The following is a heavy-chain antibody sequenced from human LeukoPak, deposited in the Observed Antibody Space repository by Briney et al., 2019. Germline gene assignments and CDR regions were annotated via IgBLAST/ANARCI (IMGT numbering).Heavy chain of an antibody. D-gene: IGHD1-1*01. J-gene: IGHJ4*02. CDR3: ARDGIQLPDTLDY. CDR2: INGGDNGDNT. V-gene: IGHV3-23*01. Sequence: GGSLRLSCAASGFTFNNYAMTWVRQAPGKGLQWVSTINGGDNGDNTYYADSVKGRFTVSRDNSKNSVYLQMNSLRVEDTAVYYCARDGIQLPDTLDYWGLGTLVTVSS. CDR1: GFTFNNYA.